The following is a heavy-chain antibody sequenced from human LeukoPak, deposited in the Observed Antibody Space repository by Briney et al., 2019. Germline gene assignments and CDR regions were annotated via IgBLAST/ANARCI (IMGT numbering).Heavy chain of an antibody. CDR1: GGSISSYY. CDR2: IHSSGSSTSGST. Sequence: SETLSLTCTVSGGSISSYYWSWIRQPPGEGLEWIGYIHSSGSSTSGSTNSNPSLKSRVTISVDTSKNQFSLKMSSVTAADTAVYYCARHGDGYNFLFDFDYWGQGTLVTVSS. J-gene: IGHJ4*02. V-gene: IGHV4-4*09. CDR3: ARHGDGYNFLFDFDY. D-gene: IGHD5-24*01.